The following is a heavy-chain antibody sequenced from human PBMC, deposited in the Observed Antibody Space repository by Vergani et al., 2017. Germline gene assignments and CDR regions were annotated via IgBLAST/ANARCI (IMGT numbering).Heavy chain of an antibody. J-gene: IGHJ6*03. V-gene: IGHV2-5*04. CDR2: IYWNDDQ. CDR1: GFSLNTRGVS. D-gene: IGHD1-7*01. CDR3: VYRKTECGTTGCFYPFYYYYYMDV. Sequence: QITLKESGPTLVKPTQTLTLTCTFSGFSLNTRGVSVAWIRQPPGKALDWLDLIYWNDDQHYSPSLNNRVTITKDTSKNQVVLTMTNMDYVDTGTYYCVYRKTECGTTGCFYPFYYYYYMDVRGKGTTVTVSS.